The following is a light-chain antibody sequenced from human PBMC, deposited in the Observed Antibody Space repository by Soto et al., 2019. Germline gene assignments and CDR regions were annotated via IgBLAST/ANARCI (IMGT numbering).Light chain of an antibody. CDR2: DAS. J-gene: IGKJ3*01. CDR1: QSVSSH. CDR3: QQRSNWPPEFT. Sequence: EIVLTQSAATLSLSLGERATLSCRASQSVSSHLTWYQQKPGQAPRLLIYDASNRATGIPDRFSGSGSGTDFTLTISSLEPEDSAVYYCQQRSNWPPEFTFGPGTKVDIK. V-gene: IGKV3-11*01.